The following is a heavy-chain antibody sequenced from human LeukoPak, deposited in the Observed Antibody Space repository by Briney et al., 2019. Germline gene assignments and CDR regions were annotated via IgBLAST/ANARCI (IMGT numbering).Heavy chain of an antibody. CDR3: ARDGWI. CDR1: EFTFSSYS. D-gene: IGHD2-15*01. Sequence: GGSLRLSCAASEFTFSSYSMSWVRQAPGKGLVWVSRIKSDGITITYADSVKGRFTISKDNAKNTLYLQMNSLRAEDTAVYYCARDGWIWGQGTMVTVSS. CDR2: IKSDGITI. V-gene: IGHV3-74*01. J-gene: IGHJ3*02.